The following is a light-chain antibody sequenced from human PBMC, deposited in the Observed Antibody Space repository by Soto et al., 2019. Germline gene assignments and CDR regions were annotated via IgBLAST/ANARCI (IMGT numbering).Light chain of an antibody. CDR3: MQALQTL. Sequence: DIVMTQSPLSLPVTPGEPASISCRSSQSLLHSNGYNYLDWYLQKPGQSPQLLIYLGSNRASGVPDRFSGSGSGTDFTLKISRVEDEDVGVYYCMQALQTLFGQGTKVEIK. V-gene: IGKV2-28*01. J-gene: IGKJ1*01. CDR1: QSLLHSNGYNY. CDR2: LGS.